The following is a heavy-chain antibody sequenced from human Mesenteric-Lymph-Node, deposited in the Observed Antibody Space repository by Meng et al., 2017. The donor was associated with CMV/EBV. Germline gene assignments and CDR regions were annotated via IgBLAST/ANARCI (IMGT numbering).Heavy chain of an antibody. J-gene: IGHJ4*02. D-gene: IGHD4-23*01. CDR1: EYSFTNYW. CDR3: ARPDDYGGNSIDY. V-gene: IGHV5-51*01. Sequence: GESLKISCKASEYSFTNYWIGWVRQMPGKGLEWMGIIYPGDSDTRYSPSFQGQVTISADKSISTAYLQWSSLKASDTAMYYCARPDDYGGNSIDYWGQGTLVTVSS. CDR2: IYPGDSDT.